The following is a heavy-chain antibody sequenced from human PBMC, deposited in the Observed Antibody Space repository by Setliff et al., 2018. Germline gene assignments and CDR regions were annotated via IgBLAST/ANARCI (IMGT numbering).Heavy chain of an antibody. J-gene: IGHJ3*02. D-gene: IGHD3-22*01. V-gene: IGHV1-69*05. CDR2: IIPIFGTA. CDR3: ARATYYYDSSGYFLDAFDI. CDR1: GGTFSSYA. Sequence: RASVKVSCKASGGTFSSYAISWVRQAPGQGLEWMGGIIPIFGTANYAQKFQGRVTITTDESTSTAYMELSSLRSEDTAVYYCARATYYYDSSGYFLDAFDIWGQGTMVTVS.